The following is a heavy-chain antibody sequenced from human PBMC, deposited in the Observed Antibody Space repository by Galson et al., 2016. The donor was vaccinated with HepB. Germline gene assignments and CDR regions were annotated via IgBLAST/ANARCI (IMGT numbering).Heavy chain of an antibody. D-gene: IGHD2/OR15-2a*01. CDR3: ARSSGNSEYHRIV. CDR2: ISYSGNT. Sequence: ETLSLTCTVSDDSVSSGKYYWTWIRQPPGKALEWIAYISYSGNTNSNPSLKSRVTLSIERSKIQFPLKLSSVTAADTALYYCARSSGNSEYHRIVWGQGTLVTVSS. J-gene: IGHJ4*02. V-gene: IGHV4-61*01. CDR1: DDSVSSGKYY.